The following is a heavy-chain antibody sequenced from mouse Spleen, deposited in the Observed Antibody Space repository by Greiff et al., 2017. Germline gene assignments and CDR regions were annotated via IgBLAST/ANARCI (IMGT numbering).Heavy chain of an antibody. CDR2: IDPSDSYT. Sequence: VQLQQPGAELVRPGTSVKLSCKASGYTFTSYWMHWVKQRPGQGLEWIGVIDPSDSYTNYNQKFKGKATLTVDTSSSTAYMQLSSLTSEDSAVYYCARGGYGYDRYYYAMDYWGQGTSVTVSS. CDR3: ARGGYGYDRYYYAMDY. CDR1: GYTFTSYW. D-gene: IGHD2-2*01. V-gene: IGHV1-59*01. J-gene: IGHJ4*01.